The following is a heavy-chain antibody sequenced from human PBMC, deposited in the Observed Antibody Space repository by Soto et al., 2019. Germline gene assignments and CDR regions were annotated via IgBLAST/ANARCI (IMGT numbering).Heavy chain of an antibody. CDR1: GFTFSSYA. CDR3: ARVGIKGVVISSFDY. Sequence: QVQLVESGGGVVQPGRSLRLSCAASGFTFSSYAMHWVRQAPGKGLEWVAVISYDGSNKYYADSVKGRFTISRDNSKNTLYMQMNSLRAEDTAVYYCARVGIKGVVISSFDYCGQGTLVTVSS. V-gene: IGHV3-30-3*01. J-gene: IGHJ4*02. CDR2: ISYDGSNK. D-gene: IGHD3-22*01.